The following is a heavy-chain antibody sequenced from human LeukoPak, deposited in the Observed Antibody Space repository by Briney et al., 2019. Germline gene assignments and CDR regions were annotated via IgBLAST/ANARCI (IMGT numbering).Heavy chain of an antibody. CDR3: ARYDNKGTTVTTNWFDP. D-gene: IGHD4-17*01. J-gene: IGHJ5*02. Sequence: GGSLRLSCAASGFTFSSYAMSWVRQAPGKGLEWVSAISGSGGSTYYADSVKGRFTISRDNSKNTLYLQMNSLRAEDTAVYYCARYDNKGTTVTTNWFDPWGQGTLVTVSS. CDR2: ISGSGGST. CDR1: GFTFSSYA. V-gene: IGHV3-23*01.